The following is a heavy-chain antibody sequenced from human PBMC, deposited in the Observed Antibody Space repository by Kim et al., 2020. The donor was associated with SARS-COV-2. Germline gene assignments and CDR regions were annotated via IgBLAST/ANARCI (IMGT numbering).Heavy chain of an antibody. CDR2: ISSDGGST. CDR1: GFTFSNYA. J-gene: IGHJ4*02. V-gene: IGHV3-64*05. D-gene: IGHD3-10*01. CDR3: VTRNYYNSGSYYVGAPFDF. Sequence: GGSLRLSCSASGFTFSNYAMHWVRQAPGKGLEYVSAISSDGGSTYYADPVKGRFTISRVNSKNMLYVQMSSLRVEDTAIYYCVTRNYYNSGSYYVGAPFDFWGQGTLVTVSS.